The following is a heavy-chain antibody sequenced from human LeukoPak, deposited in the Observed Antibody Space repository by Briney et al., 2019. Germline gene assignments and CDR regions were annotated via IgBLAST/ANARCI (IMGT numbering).Heavy chain of an antibody. CDR1: GFTFSSYW. CDR2: IKQDGSEK. J-gene: IGHJ4*02. D-gene: IGHD3-3*01. V-gene: IGHV3-7*03. Sequence: GGSLRLSCAAPGFTFSSYWMSWVRQAPGKGLEWVANIKQDGSEKYYVDSVKGRFTISRDNAKNSLYLQMNSLRAEDTAVYYCARALRYWGQGTLVTVSS. CDR3: ARALRY.